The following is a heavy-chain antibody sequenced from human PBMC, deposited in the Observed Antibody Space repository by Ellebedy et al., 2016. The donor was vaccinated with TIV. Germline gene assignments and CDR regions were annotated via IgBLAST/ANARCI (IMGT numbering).Heavy chain of an antibody. CDR1: GGSFSGYY. D-gene: IGHD3-10*01. CDR2: INHSGST. CDR3: ARRDLITMVRGAWFDP. J-gene: IGHJ5*02. V-gene: IGHV4-34*01. Sequence: MPSETLSLTCAVYGGSFSGYYWSWIRQPPGKGLEWIGEINHSGSTNYNPSLKSRVTVSVDTSKNQFSLKLSSVTAADTAVYYCARRDLITMVRGAWFDPWGQGTLVTVSS.